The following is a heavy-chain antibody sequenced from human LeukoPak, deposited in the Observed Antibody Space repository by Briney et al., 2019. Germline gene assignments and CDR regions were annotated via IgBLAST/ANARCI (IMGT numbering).Heavy chain of an antibody. CDR1: GFTFSNYA. D-gene: IGHD3-3*01. CDR3: AKDFWSGYYPNC. V-gene: IGHV3-23*01. CDR2: SGSGGST. J-gene: IGHJ4*02. Sequence: PGRSLRLSCAASGFTFSNYAMSWVRQAPGKGLEWVSGSGSGGSTYYADSVKGRFTISRDNSMNTLYLQMNSLRAEDTAVYYCAKDFWSGYYPNCWGQGTLVTVSS.